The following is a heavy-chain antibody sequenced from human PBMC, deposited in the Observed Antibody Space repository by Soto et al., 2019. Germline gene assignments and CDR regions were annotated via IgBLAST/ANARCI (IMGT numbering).Heavy chain of an antibody. CDR2: ISYDGSNK. CDR1: GFNFSSCA. D-gene: IGHD4-17*01. V-gene: IGHV3-30-3*01. Sequence: QVQLVESGGGVVQPGRSLRLYCAASGFNFSSCAMHWVRQAPGKGLEWVAVISYDGSNKYYADSVKGRFTISRDNSKNTLYLQMNSLRAEDTAVYYCARDNGDYGVYYGMDVWGQGTTVTVSS. J-gene: IGHJ6*02. CDR3: ARDNGDYGVYYGMDV.